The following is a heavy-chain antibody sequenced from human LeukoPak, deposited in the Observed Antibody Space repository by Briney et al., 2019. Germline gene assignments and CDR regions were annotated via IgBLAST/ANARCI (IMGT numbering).Heavy chain of an antibody. Sequence: GGSLGLSCAASGFPFINYWMNWVRQAPGKRPEWVGNINQGGSETNYVDSVKGRFSISRDNAKTSLYLQMNSLRAEDTAVYYCATDRKVGTGDPRFDYWGQGALVTVSS. CDR1: GFPFINYW. CDR3: ATDRKVGTGDPRFDY. J-gene: IGHJ4*02. D-gene: IGHD7-27*01. CDR2: INQGGSET. V-gene: IGHV3-7*01.